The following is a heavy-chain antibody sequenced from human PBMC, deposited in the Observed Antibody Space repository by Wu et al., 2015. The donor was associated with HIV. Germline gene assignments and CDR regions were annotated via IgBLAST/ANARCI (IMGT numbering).Heavy chain of an antibody. J-gene: IGHJ4*02. D-gene: IGHD5-12*01. CDR3: ARRPQEWLRILGFGYYFDH. CDR1: GFTFTSYY. V-gene: IGHV1-46*01. Sequence: QVQLVQSGAEVKKPGASVKISCKASGFTFTSYYMHWVRQAPGQGLEWMGMINSSSGSTRHAQNFQGRVTMTRDTSTSTVYMELSSLRSDDTAVYYCARRPQEWLRILGFGYYFDHVGPGNXGPPSPQ. CDR2: INSSSGST.